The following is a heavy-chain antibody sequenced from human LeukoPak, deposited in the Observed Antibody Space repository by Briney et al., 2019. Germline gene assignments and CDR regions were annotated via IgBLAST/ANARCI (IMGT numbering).Heavy chain of an antibody. CDR1: GFIFSYYS. V-gene: IGHV3-64*01. J-gene: IGHJ4*02. CDR3: AREQPAGSTDY. Sequence: PGGFLRLSCAASGFIFSYYSMHWVRQAPGKGLEYVSVISPDGRATYYTNSVKGRFTISRDNSKNTVYLQMDSLRDDDTAVYYCAREQPAGSTDYWGQGTLVTVSS. D-gene: IGHD1-14*01. CDR2: ISPDGRAT.